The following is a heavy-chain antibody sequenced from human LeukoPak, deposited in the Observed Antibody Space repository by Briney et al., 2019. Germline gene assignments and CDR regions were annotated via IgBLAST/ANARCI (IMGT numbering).Heavy chain of an antibody. Sequence: GGSLRLSCAASGFTFSNYWMHWVRQAPGKGLEWLSRINTDRSSTSYADSVKGRFTISRDNAKNTVYLQMNSLRAEDAAVYYCANTLRKVLAVALRGAFDIWGQGTMVTVSS. D-gene: IGHD6-19*01. J-gene: IGHJ3*02. CDR1: GFTFSNYW. CDR3: ANTLRKVLAVALRGAFDI. V-gene: IGHV3-74*01. CDR2: INTDRSST.